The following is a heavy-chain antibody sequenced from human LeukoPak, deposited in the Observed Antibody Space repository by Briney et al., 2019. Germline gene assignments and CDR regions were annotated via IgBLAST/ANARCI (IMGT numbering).Heavy chain of an antibody. CDR1: GGSISSYY. CDR3: ARGGGCSDTSCYNFDY. J-gene: IGHJ4*02. Sequence: PSETLPLTCTVSGGSISSYYWSWIRQSAGKGLEWIGRIYTSGSTNYSPSLKSRVTMSVDTSKNQFSLQLRSLTAADTAVYYCARGGGCSDTSCYNFDYWGQGTLVTVSS. CDR2: IYTSGST. D-gene: IGHD2-2*02. V-gene: IGHV4-4*07.